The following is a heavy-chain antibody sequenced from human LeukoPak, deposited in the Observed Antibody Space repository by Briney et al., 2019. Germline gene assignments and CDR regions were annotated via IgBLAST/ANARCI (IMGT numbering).Heavy chain of an antibody. D-gene: IGHD6-13*01. CDR1: GFTFSTYW. CDR2: ISGSGGST. CDR3: AKDHLGSSWYSCYYMDV. Sequence: GGSLRLSCAASGFTFSTYWMHWVRQAPGKGLEWVSAISGSGGSTYYADSVKGRFTISRDNSKNTLYLQMNSLRAEDTAVYYCAKDHLGSSWYSCYYMDVWGKGTTVTVSS. V-gene: IGHV3-23*01. J-gene: IGHJ6*03.